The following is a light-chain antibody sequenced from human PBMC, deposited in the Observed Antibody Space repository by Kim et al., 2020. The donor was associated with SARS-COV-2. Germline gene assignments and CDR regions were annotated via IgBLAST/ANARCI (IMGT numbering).Light chain of an antibody. CDR3: QVWDRTTNHYV. Sequence: APGKTARITCGGDNIIYKNVHWYQQKAGQAPVLVISDNNDRPSGIPERFSASNSGDTAILTISRLEAGDEADYFCQVWDRTTNHYVFGGGTQVTVL. J-gene: IGLJ1*01. V-gene: IGLV3-21*01. CDR2: DNN. CDR1: NIIYKN.